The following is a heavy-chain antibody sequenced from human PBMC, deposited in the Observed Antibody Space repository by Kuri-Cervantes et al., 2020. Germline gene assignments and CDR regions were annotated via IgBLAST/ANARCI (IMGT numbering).Heavy chain of an antibody. V-gene: IGHV1-46*01. CDR2: INPSGCST. J-gene: IGHJ6*02. D-gene: IGHD4-17*01. CDR3: ARALGGDYPYYYYYGMDV. CDR1: GYTFTSYY. Sequence: ASVKVSCKASGYTFTSYYMHWVRQAPGQGLEWMGIINPSGCSTSYAQKFQGRVTMTRDTSTSTVYMELSSLRSEDTAVYYCARALGGDYPYYYYYGMDVWGQGTTVTVSS.